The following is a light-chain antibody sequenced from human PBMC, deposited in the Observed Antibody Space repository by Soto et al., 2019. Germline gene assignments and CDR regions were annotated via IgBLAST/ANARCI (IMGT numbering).Light chain of an antibody. J-gene: IGLJ3*02. Sequence: LVLTHPSSHSASSGASVRLTCTLSSGFSVGDFWISWDQQKPWNPPRYLLYYHSDSNKGQGSGFPSRFSGSNDASANAGILPISGLQPEDEADYYCGAWHSNSTTQFGGGTKLTVL. CDR3: GAWHSNSTTQ. CDR2: YHSDSNK. CDR1: SGFSVGDFW. V-gene: IGLV5-52*01.